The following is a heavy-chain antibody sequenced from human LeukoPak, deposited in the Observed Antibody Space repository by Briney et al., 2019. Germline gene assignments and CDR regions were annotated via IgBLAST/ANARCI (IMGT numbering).Heavy chain of an antibody. CDR3: AKELDTDYYDSSGYYAAFDI. J-gene: IGHJ3*02. CDR2: ISYDGSNK. CDR1: GFTFSSYG. Sequence: GGSLRLSCAASGFTFSSYGMHWVRQAPGKGLEWVAFISYDGSNKYYADSVKGRFTISRDNSKNTLYLQMNSLRAEDTAVYYCAKELDTDYYDSSGYYAAFDIWGQGTMVTVSS. V-gene: IGHV3-30*18. D-gene: IGHD3-22*01.